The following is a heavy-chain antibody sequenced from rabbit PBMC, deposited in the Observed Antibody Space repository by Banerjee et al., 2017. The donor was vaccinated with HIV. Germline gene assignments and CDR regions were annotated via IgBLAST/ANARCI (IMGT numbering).Heavy chain of an antibody. D-gene: IGHD5-1*01. CDR1: GFSFSSSYY. CDR2: IYVGSSGST. Sequence: QSLEESGGDLVKPGASLTLTCTASGFSFSSSYYMCWVRQAPGKGLEWIVCIYVGSSGSTYYASWAKGRFTISKTSSTTVTLQMTTLTAADTATYFCARGAVDGSYGNTYYFDLWGPGTLVTVS. J-gene: IGHJ4*01. V-gene: IGHV1S40*01. CDR3: ARGAVDGSYGNTYYFDL.